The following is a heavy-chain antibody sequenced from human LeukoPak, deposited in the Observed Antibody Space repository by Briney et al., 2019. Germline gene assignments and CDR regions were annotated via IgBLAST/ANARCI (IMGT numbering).Heavy chain of an antibody. CDR2: IYYSGST. CDR3: ARAYYDFWSGYYYDNWSDP. V-gene: IGHV4-31*03. CDR1: GGSISSGGYY. J-gene: IGHJ5*02. Sequence: KPSETLSLTCTVSGGSISSGGYYWSWIRQHPGKGLEWIGYIYYSGSTYYNPSLKSRVTISVDTSKNQFSLKLSSVTAADTAVYYCARAYYDFWSGYYYDNWSDPWGQGTLVTVSS. D-gene: IGHD3-3*01.